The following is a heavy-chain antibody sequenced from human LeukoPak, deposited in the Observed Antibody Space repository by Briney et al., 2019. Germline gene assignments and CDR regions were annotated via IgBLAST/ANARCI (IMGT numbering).Heavy chain of an antibody. CDR2: INPNSGGT. CDR3: ARDSRSPYCSGVGTY. J-gene: IGHJ4*02. V-gene: IGHV1-2*06. Sequence: ASVKVSCKASGYTFTGYYMHWVRQAPGQGLEWMGRINPNSGGTNYAQKFQGRVTMTRDTSISTAYMELSRLRSDDTAVYYCARDSRSPYCSGVGTYWGQGTLVTVSS. D-gene: IGHD2-15*01. CDR1: GYTFTGYY.